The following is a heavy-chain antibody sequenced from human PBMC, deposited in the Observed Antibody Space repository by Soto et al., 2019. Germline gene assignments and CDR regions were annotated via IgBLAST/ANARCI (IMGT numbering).Heavy chain of an antibody. D-gene: IGHD4-17*01. Sequence: GASVKGSCKVSGYTLTELSIHWVRHAPGKGLEWMGGFDPEDGETIYAQKFQGRVTMTEDTSTDTAYMELSSLRSEDTAVYYCAKGGTTVTTRGVLNYWGQGTLVTVSS. V-gene: IGHV1-24*01. CDR1: GYTLTELS. J-gene: IGHJ4*02. CDR2: FDPEDGET. CDR3: AKGGTTVTTRGVLNY.